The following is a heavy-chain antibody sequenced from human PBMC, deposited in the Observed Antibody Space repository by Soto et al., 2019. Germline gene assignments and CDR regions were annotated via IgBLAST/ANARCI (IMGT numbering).Heavy chain of an antibody. CDR3: AADVCGGDCYTLGY. J-gene: IGHJ4*02. CDR2: IVVGSDST. Sequence: SVKVSCKASGFTFTNSTMQWVRQARGQRLEWIGWIVVGSDSTIYARDFQDRVTITRDMSTSTAYKELSSLRSEDTAVYYCAADVCGGDCYTLGYWGQGTLVTVSS. CDR1: GFTFTNST. V-gene: IGHV1-58*02. D-gene: IGHD2-21*02.